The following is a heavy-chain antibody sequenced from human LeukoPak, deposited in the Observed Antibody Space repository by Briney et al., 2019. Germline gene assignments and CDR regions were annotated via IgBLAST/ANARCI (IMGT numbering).Heavy chain of an antibody. CDR2: INPSGGST. D-gene: IGHD6-19*01. CDR3: ARETRYSSGWSAGAFDI. Sequence: GASVKVSCKASGYTFTSYYMHWVRQAPGQGLEWMGIINPSGGSTSYAQKFQGRVTMTRDTSTSTVYMELSSLRSEDTAVYYCARETRYSSGWSAGAFDIWGQGTMVTVSS. CDR1: GYTFTSYY. J-gene: IGHJ3*02. V-gene: IGHV1-46*01.